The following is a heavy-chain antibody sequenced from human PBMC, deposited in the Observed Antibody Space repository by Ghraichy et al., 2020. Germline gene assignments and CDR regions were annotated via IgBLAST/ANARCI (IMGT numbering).Heavy chain of an antibody. CDR3: AICDSVLVAFDY. J-gene: IGHJ4*02. Sequence: GGSLRLSCAASGFTFDDYTMHWVRQAPGKGLEWVSLISWDGGSTYYADSVKGRFTISRDNSKNSLYLQMNSLRTEDTALYYCAICDSVLVAFDYWGQGTLVTVSS. D-gene: IGHD2-8*02. CDR2: ISWDGGST. V-gene: IGHV3-43*01. CDR1: GFTFDDYT.